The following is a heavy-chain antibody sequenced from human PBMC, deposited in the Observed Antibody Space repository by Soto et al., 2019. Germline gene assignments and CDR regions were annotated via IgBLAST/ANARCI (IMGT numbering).Heavy chain of an antibody. J-gene: IGHJ4*02. CDR3: ARNYYDSGGGFDY. CDR2: IYSGGDT. Sequence: EVQLVESGGGLIQPGGSLRLSCAASGFTVSSNYMSWVRQAPGKGLEWVSVIYSGGDTYCADSVKGRFTISRDNSKNTLYLQMNSLRAEDTDVYYCARNYYDSGGGFDYWGQGTLVTVSS. D-gene: IGHD3-22*01. V-gene: IGHV3-53*01. CDR1: GFTVSSNY.